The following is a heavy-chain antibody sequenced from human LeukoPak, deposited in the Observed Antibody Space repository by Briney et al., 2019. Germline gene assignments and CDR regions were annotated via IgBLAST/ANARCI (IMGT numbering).Heavy chain of an antibody. V-gene: IGHV4-61*02. CDR2: IYMSGST. CDR3: ARVVWGGDFHYSLDV. J-gene: IGHJ6*03. Sequence: PSQTLSLTCTVSGGSIRSGTDYWSWIRQPAGKGLEWIGRIYMSGSTDYNPSFKSRVTMSVDTSKNQVSLKLRSMTAADTAVYYCARVVWGGDFHYSLDVWGKGTTVIVSS. D-gene: IGHD7-27*01. CDR1: GGSIRSGTDY.